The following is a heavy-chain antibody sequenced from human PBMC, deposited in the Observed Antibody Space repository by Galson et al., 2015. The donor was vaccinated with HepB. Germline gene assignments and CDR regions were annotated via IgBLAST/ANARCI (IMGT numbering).Heavy chain of an antibody. V-gene: IGHV3-21*01. CDR3: AKGQGGATDSFYGLDI. CDR2: ISSGRTYI. D-gene: IGHD1-26*01. CDR1: GFTFSNYD. J-gene: IGHJ6*02. Sequence: SLRLSCAASGFTFSNYDMNWVRQAPGKGLEWVSSISSGRTYIYYADSVKGRFTISRDNAKNSLHLQMNSLRAEDTAVYFCAKGQGGATDSFYGLDIWGQGTTVTVSS.